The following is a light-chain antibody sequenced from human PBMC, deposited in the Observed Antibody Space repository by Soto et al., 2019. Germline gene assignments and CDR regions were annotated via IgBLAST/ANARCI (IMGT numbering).Light chain of an antibody. CDR3: SSYGGYINVV. J-gene: IGLJ1*01. CDR2: EVN. Sequence: QSALTQPPSASGSPGQSVTISCTGTSRDVGGYNYVSWFQQHPGKAPKLIIHEVNQRPSGVPDRFSGSKSGNTASLTVSGLQAEDEGTYYCSSYGGYINVVFGTGTKVT. CDR1: SRDVGGYNY. V-gene: IGLV2-8*01.